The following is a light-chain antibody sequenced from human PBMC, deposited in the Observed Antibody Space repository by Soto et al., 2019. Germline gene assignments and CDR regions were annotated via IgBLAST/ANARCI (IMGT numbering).Light chain of an antibody. CDR1: QTISSW. Sequence: DIHMTQPPSTLSGSVGDRVTSTCRASQTISSWLAWYQQKPGKAPKLLIYKASTLKSGFPSRFSGSGSGTEFTLTISSLQPDDFATYYCQHYNSYSEAFGQGTKVDIK. CDR3: QHYNSYSEA. V-gene: IGKV1-5*03. CDR2: KAS. J-gene: IGKJ1*01.